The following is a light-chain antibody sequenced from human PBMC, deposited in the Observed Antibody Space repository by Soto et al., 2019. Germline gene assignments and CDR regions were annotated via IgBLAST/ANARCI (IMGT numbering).Light chain of an antibody. J-gene: IGKJ5*01. V-gene: IGKV3-15*01. CDR3: QQYKNWPPIT. CDR2: GAS. Sequence: EIVLTQSPDTLSLSPGERATLSCRASQSISSSLAWYQQKPGQAPRLLIYGASTRATGISARFSASGSGTEFTLTISSLQSEDFAVYYCQQYKNWPPITFGQGTRLEIK. CDR1: QSISSS.